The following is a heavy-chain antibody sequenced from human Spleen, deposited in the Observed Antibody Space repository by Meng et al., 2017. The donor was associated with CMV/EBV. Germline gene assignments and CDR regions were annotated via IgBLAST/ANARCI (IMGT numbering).Heavy chain of an antibody. Sequence: GGSLRLSCAASGFTFSSYSMNWVRQAPGKGLEWVSYISSSSSTIYYADSVKGQFTISRDNAKNSLYLQMNSLRAEDTAVYYCARDFSGSQGYWGQGTLVTVSS. CDR3: ARDFSGSQGY. V-gene: IGHV3-48*04. J-gene: IGHJ4*02. CDR2: ISSSSSTI. CDR1: GFTFSSYS. D-gene: IGHD3-3*01.